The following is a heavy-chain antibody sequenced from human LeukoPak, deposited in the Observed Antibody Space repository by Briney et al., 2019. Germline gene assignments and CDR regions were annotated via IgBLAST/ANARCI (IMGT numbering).Heavy chain of an antibody. D-gene: IGHD4-17*01. CDR1: GFTFSSYW. V-gene: IGHV3-7*03. Sequence: GGSLRLSCAASGFTFSSYWMNWVRQAPGKGLEWVANIKQDGSETYYVDSVKGRFTISRDNAKNSLYLQMNSLRAEDTAVYYCARGTRARRPTVTTCFDYWGQGTLVTVSS. CDR2: IKQDGSET. CDR3: ARGTRARRPTVTTCFDY. J-gene: IGHJ4*02.